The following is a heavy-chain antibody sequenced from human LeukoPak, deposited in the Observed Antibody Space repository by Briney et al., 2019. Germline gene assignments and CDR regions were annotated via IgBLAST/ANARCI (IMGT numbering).Heavy chain of an antibody. CDR1: GGSISNSNYY. CDR2: INYSGST. V-gene: IGHV4-39*01. D-gene: IGHD2-2*02. CDR3: ARRWGVVVPAAILGRYNWFDP. Sequence: SETLSLTCTVSGGSISNSNYYWGWIRQPPGKGLEWIGSINYSGSTYYNPSLKSRVTISVDTSKNQFSLKLSSVTAADTAVYYCARRWGVVVPAAILGRYNWFDPWGQGTLVTVSS. J-gene: IGHJ5*02.